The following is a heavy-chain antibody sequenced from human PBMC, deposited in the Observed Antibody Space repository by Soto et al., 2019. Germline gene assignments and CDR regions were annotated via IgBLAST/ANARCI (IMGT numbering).Heavy chain of an antibody. CDR1: GGSISSYY. CDR3: ARGRITIFGVVTRDAFDI. J-gene: IGHJ3*02. CDR2: IYYSGST. V-gene: IGHV4-59*01. D-gene: IGHD3-3*01. Sequence: SETLSLTCTVSGGSISSYYWSWIRQPPGKGLEWIGYIYYSGSTNYNPSLKSRVTISVDTSKNQFSLRLSSVTAADTAVYYCARGRITIFGVVTRDAFDIWGQGTMVTVSS.